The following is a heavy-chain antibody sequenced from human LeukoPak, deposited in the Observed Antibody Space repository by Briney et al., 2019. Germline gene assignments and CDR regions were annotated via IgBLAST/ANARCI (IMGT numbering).Heavy chain of an antibody. CDR3: ARLGAGPAYYDFWSGYSSFYFDY. V-gene: IGHV4-34*01. Sequence: SETLSLTCAVYGGSFSGYYWSWIRQPPGKGLEWIGEINHSGSTNYNPSLKSRVTISVDTSKNHFSLKLSSVTAADTAVYYCARLGAGPAYYDFWSGYSSFYFDYWGQGTLVTVSS. D-gene: IGHD3-3*01. J-gene: IGHJ4*02. CDR1: GGSFSGYY. CDR2: INHSGST.